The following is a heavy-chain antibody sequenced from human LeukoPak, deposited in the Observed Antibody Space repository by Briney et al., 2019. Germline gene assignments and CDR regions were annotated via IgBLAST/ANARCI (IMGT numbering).Heavy chain of an antibody. J-gene: IGHJ4*02. CDR3: TRYSGYDPELVY. Sequence: GGSLRLSCAASGFTFSSYSMNWVRQAPGKGLEWVGFIRSKAYGGTTEYAASVKGRFTISRDDSKSIAYLQMNSLKTEDTAVYYCTRYSGYDPELVYWGQGTLVTVSS. V-gene: IGHV3-49*04. CDR1: GFTFSSYS. D-gene: IGHD5-12*01. CDR2: IRSKAYGGTT.